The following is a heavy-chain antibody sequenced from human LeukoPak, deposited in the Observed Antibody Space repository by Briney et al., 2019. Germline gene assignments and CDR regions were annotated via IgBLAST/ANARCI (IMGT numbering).Heavy chain of an antibody. D-gene: IGHD4-17*01. CDR2: ISGSGGST. J-gene: IGHJ4*02. V-gene: IGHV3-23*01. Sequence: GGSPRLSCAASGFTFSSYAMSWVRQAPGKGLEWVSAISGSGGSTYYADSVKGRFTISRDNSKNTLYLQMNSLRAEDTAVYYCAKEGEATVTTRYFDYWGQGTLVTVSS. CDR3: AKEGEATVTTRYFDY. CDR1: GFTFSSYA.